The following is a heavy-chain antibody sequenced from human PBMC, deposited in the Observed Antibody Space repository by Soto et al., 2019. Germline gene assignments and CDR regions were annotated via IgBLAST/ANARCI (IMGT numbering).Heavy chain of an antibody. CDR1: GFTFRSYW. Sequence: GGSLRLSCAASGFTFRSYWMHWVRQAPGKGLVWVSRINSDGSSTSYADSVKGRFTISRDNAKNTLYLQMNSLRAEDTAVYYCAREGGYGIIYYFDYWGQGTLVTVSS. J-gene: IGHJ4*02. CDR3: AREGGYGIIYYFDY. D-gene: IGHD6-25*01. CDR2: INSDGSST. V-gene: IGHV3-74*01.